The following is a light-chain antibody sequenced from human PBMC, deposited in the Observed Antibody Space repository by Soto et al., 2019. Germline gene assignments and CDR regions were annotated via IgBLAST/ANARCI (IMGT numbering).Light chain of an antibody. Sequence: DIQLTQSPSFLPASVGDRVTITCRASQGISSYLAWYQQKPGKAPKLLIYAASTLQSGVPSRFSGSRSGTEFTLTISSLQPEDFATYYCQQLTSYPLFTFGGGTKMEIK. V-gene: IGKV1-9*01. CDR3: QQLTSYPLFT. CDR1: QGISSY. CDR2: AAS. J-gene: IGKJ4*01.